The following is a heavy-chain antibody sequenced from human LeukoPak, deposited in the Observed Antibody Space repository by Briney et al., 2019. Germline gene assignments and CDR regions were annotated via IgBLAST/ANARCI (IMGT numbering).Heavy chain of an antibody. J-gene: IGHJ4*02. CDR3: ARDRPPVGSSSWYWNDY. CDR2: INPSGGST. V-gene: IGHV1-46*01. Sequence: ASVKVSCKASGYTFTSYAMNWARQAPGQGLEWMGIINPSGGSTSYAQKFQGRVTMTRDTSTSTVYMELSSLRSEDTAVYYCARDRPPVGSSSWYWNDYWGQGTLVTVSS. D-gene: IGHD6-13*01. CDR1: GYTFTSYA.